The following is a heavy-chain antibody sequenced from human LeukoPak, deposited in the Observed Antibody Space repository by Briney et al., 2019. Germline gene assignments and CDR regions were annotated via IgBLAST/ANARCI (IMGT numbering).Heavy chain of an antibody. Sequence: SETLSLACTVSGDSIGSYFWSWIRQPPGKGLEWIGYNSGSTNYNPSLKSRVTILLDRSKYQFSLKLSSVTAADTAIYYCARGRGYGGNYLRSFDIWGQGTMVTVSS. V-gene: IGHV4-59*08. J-gene: IGHJ3*02. CDR1: GDSIGSYF. CDR2: NSGST. CDR3: ARGRGYGGNYLRSFDI. D-gene: IGHD1-26*01.